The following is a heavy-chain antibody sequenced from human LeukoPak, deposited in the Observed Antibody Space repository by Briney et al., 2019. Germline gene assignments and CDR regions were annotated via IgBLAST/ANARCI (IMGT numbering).Heavy chain of an antibody. CDR3: ARGLFPGGGWYQD. CDR2: INHSGST. V-gene: IGHV4-34*01. Sequence: PSETLSLTCAVYGGSFSGYYWSWIRQPPGKGLEWIGEINHSGSTNYNPSLKSRVTISVDTSKNQFSLKLSSVTAADTAVYYCARGLFPGGGWYQDWGQGTLVTVSS. J-gene: IGHJ4*02. D-gene: IGHD6-19*01. CDR1: GGSFSGYY.